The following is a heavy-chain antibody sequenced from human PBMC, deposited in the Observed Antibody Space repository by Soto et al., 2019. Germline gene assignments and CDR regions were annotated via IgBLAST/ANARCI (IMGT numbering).Heavy chain of an antibody. V-gene: IGHV4-34*01. D-gene: IGHD2-21*01. Sequence: SETVSLTCVVAGGALSVYFWSWIRQPPGMALEWIGEINHLGSINYNPSLKSRVTMSVDTSKNQFSLTLNSVTAADTATYYCARGGISHWAYFYYMDVWDRGTTVTVS. J-gene: IGHJ6*03. CDR3: ARGGISHWAYFYYMDV. CDR2: INHLGSI. CDR1: GGALSVYF.